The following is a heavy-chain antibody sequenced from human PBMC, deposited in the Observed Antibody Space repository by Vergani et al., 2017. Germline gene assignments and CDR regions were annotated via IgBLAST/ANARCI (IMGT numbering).Heavy chain of an antibody. CDR2: IQFDGSNQ. V-gene: IGHV3-30*02. CDR3: AKHFRGWGIDY. Sequence: QVQLVESGGGVVQRGGSLRLSCATSGFTLSNYDMQWIRQGPGKGLEFVAFIQFDGSNQYYADSVKGRFTLSRDCYKNTLYLQMNSLRTDDTATYYCAKHFRGWGIDYWGQGTQVIVSS. CDR1: GFTLSNYD. D-gene: IGHD3-16*01. J-gene: IGHJ4*02.